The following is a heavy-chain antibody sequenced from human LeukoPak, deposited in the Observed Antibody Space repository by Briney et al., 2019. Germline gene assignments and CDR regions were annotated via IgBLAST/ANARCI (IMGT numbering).Heavy chain of an antibody. CDR3: GREYESSDFCDS. CDR1: GFTFRSYA. CDR2: ISGSGGST. D-gene: IGHD3-22*01. Sequence: GGSLRLSCAASGFTFRSYAMSWVRQAPGKGLEWVSAISGSGGSTYYADSVKGRFTISRDNSKNTLYLQMNSLRADDTAVYYCGREYESSDFCDSWGQGTLVTVSS. V-gene: IGHV3-23*01. J-gene: IGHJ4*02.